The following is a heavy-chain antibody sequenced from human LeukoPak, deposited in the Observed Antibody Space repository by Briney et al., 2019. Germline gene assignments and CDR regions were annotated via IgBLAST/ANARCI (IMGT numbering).Heavy chain of an antibody. D-gene: IGHD2-21*01. CDR3: ASRSAVTVVGFDY. CDR1: GGSINNYY. CDR2: IHFSGSS. J-gene: IGHJ4*02. V-gene: IGHV4-59*08. Sequence: SEILSLTCTVSGGSINNYYWNWIRQPPGKGLEWVGYIHFSGSSRYNPSLKSRVTMSLDTSKNELSLNLSSATAADTAVYYCASRSAVTVVGFDYWGQGTLVTVSS.